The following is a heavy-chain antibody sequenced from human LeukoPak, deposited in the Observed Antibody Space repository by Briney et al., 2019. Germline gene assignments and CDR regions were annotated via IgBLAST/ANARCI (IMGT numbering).Heavy chain of an antibody. D-gene: IGHD1-26*01. V-gene: IGHV3-23*01. Sequence: GGSLRLSCAASGFTFSGFAMSWVRQAPGKGLEWVTGIRGSTASTYYADSVKGRFTISRDNSKNTLYLQMNSLRAEDTAVYYCAWGSGSYKLYYFDYWGQGTLVTVSS. J-gene: IGHJ4*02. CDR1: GFTFSGFA. CDR2: IRGSTAST. CDR3: AWGSGSYKLYYFDY.